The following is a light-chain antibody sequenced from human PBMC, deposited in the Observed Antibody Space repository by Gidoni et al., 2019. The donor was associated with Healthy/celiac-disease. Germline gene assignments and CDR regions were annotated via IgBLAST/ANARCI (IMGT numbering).Light chain of an antibody. CDR3: QQYNSYLYT. CDR1: QSISSW. CDR2: DAS. J-gene: IGKJ2*01. V-gene: IGKV1-5*01. Sequence: DLQMPQSPSTLSASVGDRVTITCRASQSISSWLDWYQQKPGKAPKLLIYDASSLESGVPSRFSGSGSGTEFTLTISSLQPDDFATYYCQQYNSYLYTFGQGTKLEIK.